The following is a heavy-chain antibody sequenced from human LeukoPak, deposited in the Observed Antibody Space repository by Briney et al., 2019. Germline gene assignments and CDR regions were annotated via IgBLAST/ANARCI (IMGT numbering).Heavy chain of an antibody. CDR2: MYYSGST. CDR3: ARQKTYYDILTGYRAFDI. Sequence: PSETLSLTCTVSGGSISSSGYYWGWIRQPPGKGLEWIGSMYYSGSTYYNPSLKSRVTISVDTSKNHFSLKLSSVTAADTAVYYCARQKTYYDILTGYRAFDIWGQGTMVTVSS. J-gene: IGHJ3*02. D-gene: IGHD3-9*01. CDR1: GGSISSSGYY. V-gene: IGHV4-39*01.